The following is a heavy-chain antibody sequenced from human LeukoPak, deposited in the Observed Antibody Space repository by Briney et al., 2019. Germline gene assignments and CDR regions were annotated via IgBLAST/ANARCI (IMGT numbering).Heavy chain of an antibody. CDR3: AREDGTAMDNAFDI. V-gene: IGHV4-39*07. Sequence: SETLSLTCTVSGGSIISTDDYWGWIRPPPGKGPEWVGSIYYSGRTYHNPSLKCRVTISEDPSKKLFSVKARSVAAADTAVYYCAREDGTAMDNAFDIWSQGTMVTVSS. D-gene: IGHD5-18*01. J-gene: IGHJ3*02. CDR1: GGSIISTDDY. CDR2: IYYSGRT.